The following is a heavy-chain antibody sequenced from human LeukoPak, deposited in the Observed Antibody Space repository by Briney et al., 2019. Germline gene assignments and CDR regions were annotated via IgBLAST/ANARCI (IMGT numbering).Heavy chain of an antibody. V-gene: IGHV4-34*01. J-gene: IGHJ6*03. CDR2: INHSGST. Sequence: SETLSLTCAVYGGSFSGYYWSRIRQPPGKGLEWIGEINHSGSTNYNPSLKSRVTISVDTFKNQFSLKLSSVTAADTAVYYCAREFYYYYMDVWGKGTTVTVSS. CDR3: AREFYYYYMDV. CDR1: GGSFSGYY.